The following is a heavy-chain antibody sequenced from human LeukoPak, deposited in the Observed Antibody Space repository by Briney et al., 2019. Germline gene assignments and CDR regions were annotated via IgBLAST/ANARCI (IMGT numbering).Heavy chain of an antibody. V-gene: IGHV4-34*01. CDR1: GGCLIDYR. Sequence: SETLSLTCAVYGGCLIDYRWTWIRQSPGKGPEWIGDNTDDGTPNSNPSLSSRLSMSVDKSKNQFSLRLTSVSTADTAVYYCARGGRHCTTSTCRTNSYIHRLAEKENPTGSTFADKSLDVWGTGTTVIVSS. CDR3: ARGGRHCTTSTCRTNSYIHRLAEKENPTGSTFADKSLDV. D-gene: IGHD5-18*01. CDR2: NTDDGTP. J-gene: IGHJ6*04.